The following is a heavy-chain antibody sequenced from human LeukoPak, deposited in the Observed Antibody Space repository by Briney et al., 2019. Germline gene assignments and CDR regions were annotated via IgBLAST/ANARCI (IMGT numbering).Heavy chain of an antibody. V-gene: IGHV4-59*08. Sequence: SETLSLTCAVYGGSFSGYYWSWIRQPPGKGLDWIGYIYYTGSTNSNPSLKSRVTISADTPKNQFSLKLSSVTAADTAVYYCARRARENWYFDLWGRGTLVTVSS. CDR3: ARRARENWYFDL. J-gene: IGHJ2*01. CDR2: IYYTGST. CDR1: GGSFSGYY.